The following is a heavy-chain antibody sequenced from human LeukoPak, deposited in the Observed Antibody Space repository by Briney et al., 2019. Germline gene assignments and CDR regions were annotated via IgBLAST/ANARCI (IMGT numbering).Heavy chain of an antibody. CDR1: GYTFTGYY. CDR2: INPNSGGT. J-gene: IGHJ5*02. V-gene: IGHV1-2*02. CDR3: ARESQGGLWWFGEWRGQNNWFDP. Sequence: GASVKVSCKASGYTFTGYYMHWVRQAPGQGLEWMGWINPNSGGTNYAQKFQGRVTMTRDTSISTAYMELSRLRSDDTAVYYCARESQGGLWWFGEWRGQNNWFDPWGQGTLVTVSS. D-gene: IGHD3-10*01.